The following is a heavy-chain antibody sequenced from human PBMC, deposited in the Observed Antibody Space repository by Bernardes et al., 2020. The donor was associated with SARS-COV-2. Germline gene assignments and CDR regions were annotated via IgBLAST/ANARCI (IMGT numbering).Heavy chain of an antibody. CDR3: ARARGYTSGPPNWFDP. J-gene: IGHJ5*02. D-gene: IGHD5-18*01. V-gene: IGHV4-31*03. CDR2: IYYSGST. Sequence: SETLSLTCTVSGGSISSGGYYWSWIRQHPGKGLEWIGYIYYSGSTYYNPSLKSRVTISVDTSKNQFSLKLSSVTAADTAVYYCARARGYTSGPPNWFDPWGQGTLVTVSS. CDR1: GGSISSGGYY.